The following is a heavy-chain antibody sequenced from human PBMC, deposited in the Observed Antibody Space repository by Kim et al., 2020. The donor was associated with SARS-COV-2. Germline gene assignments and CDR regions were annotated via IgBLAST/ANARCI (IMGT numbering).Heavy chain of an antibody. V-gene: IGHV4-34*01. D-gene: IGHD6-19*01. CDR3: ARGRGQWLAKGSFDY. J-gene: IGHJ4*02. Sequence: SLKIRVTRSVDTAKNQFSLKLSSVTAADTAVYYCARGRGQWLAKGSFDYWGQGTLVTVSS.